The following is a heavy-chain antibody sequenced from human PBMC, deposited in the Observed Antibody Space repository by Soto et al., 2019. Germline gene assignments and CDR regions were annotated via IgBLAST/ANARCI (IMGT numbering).Heavy chain of an antibody. J-gene: IGHJ6*02. CDR1: GYSLTSYD. CDR3: AKTTYYDFWSGYFGAPNYYGMDV. CDR2: IIPIFGTA. Sequence: ASVKVSCKASGYSLTSYDVNWVRQATGQGLEWMGGIIPIFGTANYAQKFQGRVTITADKSTSTAYMELSSLRSEDTAVYYCAKTTYYDFWSGYFGAPNYYGMDVWGQGTTVTVSS. D-gene: IGHD3-3*01. V-gene: IGHV1-69*06.